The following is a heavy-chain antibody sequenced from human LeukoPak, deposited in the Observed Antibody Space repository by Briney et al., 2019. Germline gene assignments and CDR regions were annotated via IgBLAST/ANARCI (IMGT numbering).Heavy chain of an antibody. V-gene: IGHV3-9*01. CDR1: GFTFDDYA. CDR2: ISWNSGSI. CDR3: AKSQFQYGENVDY. D-gene: IGHD7-27*01. J-gene: IGHJ4*02. Sequence: GGSLRLSCAASGFTFDDYAMHWVRQAPGKGLEWVPGISWNSGSIGYADSVKGRFTISRDNAKNSLYLQMNSLRAEDTALYYCAKSQFQYGENVDYWGQGTLVTVSS.